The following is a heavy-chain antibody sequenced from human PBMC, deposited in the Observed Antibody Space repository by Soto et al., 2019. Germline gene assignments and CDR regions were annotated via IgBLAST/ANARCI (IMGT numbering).Heavy chain of an antibody. V-gene: IGHV3-66*01. D-gene: IGHD5-12*01. CDR1: GFIVRSND. Sequence: PGGSLRLSCAVSGFIVRSNDMTWVRQAPGKGPEWVSFIYSGGSTYYADSVKGRFIVSRDNSMNTLYLQMGSLRAEDMAVYYCARGGRGYEFDYWGQGTLVTVSS. J-gene: IGHJ4*02. CDR3: ARGGRGYEFDY. CDR2: IYSGGST.